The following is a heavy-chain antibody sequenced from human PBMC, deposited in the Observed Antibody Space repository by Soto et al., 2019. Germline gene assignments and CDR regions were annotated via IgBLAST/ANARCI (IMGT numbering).Heavy chain of an antibody. CDR3: IITTVGY. CDR2: IRSKANNYAT. J-gene: IGHJ4*02. CDR1: GFTFSGSV. D-gene: IGHD4-4*01. V-gene: IGHV3-73*01. Sequence: PGGSLRLSCAASGFTFSGSVMHWVRQASGKGLEWVGHIRSKANNYATAYAASVKGRFTISRDDSKNMAYLQMSSLKTEDTAMYYCIITTVGYWGQGTQVTVSS.